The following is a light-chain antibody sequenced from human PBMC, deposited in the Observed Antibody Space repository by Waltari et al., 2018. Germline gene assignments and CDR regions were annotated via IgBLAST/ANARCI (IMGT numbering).Light chain of an antibody. CDR1: QGIGND. CDR2: AAS. Sequence: AIQMTQSPSSLSASVGDRVTIPCRASQGIGNDLGWYQQKPGKAPKLLIYAASTLQSGVPSRFSGSGSGTDFTLTISSLQPEDFATYYCLQSYNFPRTFGQGAKVEIK. V-gene: IGKV1-6*01. J-gene: IGKJ1*01. CDR3: LQSYNFPRT.